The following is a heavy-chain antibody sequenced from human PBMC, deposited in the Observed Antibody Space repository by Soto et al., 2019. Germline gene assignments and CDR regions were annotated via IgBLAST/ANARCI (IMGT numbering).Heavy chain of an antibody. D-gene: IGHD3-22*01. CDR2: IYYSGST. Sequence: LTCTVSGGSISSSSYYWGWIRQPPGKGLEWIGSIYYSGSTYYNPSLKSRVTISVDTSKNQFSLKLSSVTAADTAVYYCARHYRITTIVVVITNGWFDPWGQGTLVTVPQ. J-gene: IGHJ5*02. CDR1: GGSISSSSYY. V-gene: IGHV4-39*01. CDR3: ARHYRITTIVVVITNGWFDP.